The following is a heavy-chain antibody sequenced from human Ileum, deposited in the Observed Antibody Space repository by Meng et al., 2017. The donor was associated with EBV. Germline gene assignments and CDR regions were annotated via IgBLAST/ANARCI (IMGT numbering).Heavy chain of an antibody. J-gene: IGHJ5*02. D-gene: IGHD2-2*02. CDR3: ARVNGDCFSTICYKGWFDP. CDR1: GGSVSSGNNY. V-gene: IGHV4-30-4*01. Sequence: QVQMKESGPGLWKPSQTLSLTCTVSGGSVSSGNNYWIWIRQPPGKGLEWIGYIYYSGRTYYNPSLESRVTMSVDTSKNQFSLNLNSVTAADTAVYYCARVNGDCFSTICYKGWFDPWGQGTLVTVSS. CDR2: IYYSGRT.